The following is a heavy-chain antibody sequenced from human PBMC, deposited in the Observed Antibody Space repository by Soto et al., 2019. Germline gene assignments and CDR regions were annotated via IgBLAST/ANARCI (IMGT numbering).Heavy chain of an antibody. V-gene: IGHV4-61*01. CDR2: IYYSGST. Sequence: SETLSLTCTVSGGSITNGNYHWGWIRQPPGKGLEWIGYIYYSGSTNYNPSLKSRVTISVDTSKNQFSLKLSSVTAADTAVYYCARELFGRSVWFDPWGQGTLVTVSS. CDR1: GGSITNGNYH. J-gene: IGHJ5*02. D-gene: IGHD3-10*01. CDR3: ARELFGRSVWFDP.